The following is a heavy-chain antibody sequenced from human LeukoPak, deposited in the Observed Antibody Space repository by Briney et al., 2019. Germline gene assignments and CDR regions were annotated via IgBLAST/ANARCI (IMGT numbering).Heavy chain of an antibody. CDR3: ARGRLGGFFDY. CDR1: GFTFSSYW. CDR2: INSDGSST. D-gene: IGHD3-16*01. J-gene: IGHJ4*02. Sequence: GGSLRLSCAASGFTFSSYWMHWVRHAPGKGLGWVSRINSDGSSTNYADSVKGRFTISRDNAKNTLYLQMNSLRAEDTAVYYCARGRLGGFFDYWGQGTLVTVSS. V-gene: IGHV3-74*01.